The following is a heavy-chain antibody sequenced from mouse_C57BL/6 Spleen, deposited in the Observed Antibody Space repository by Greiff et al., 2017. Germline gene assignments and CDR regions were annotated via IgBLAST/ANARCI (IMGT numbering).Heavy chain of an antibody. J-gene: IGHJ3*01. CDR1: GFNIKDYY. CDR3: ARNPHYYGSLAY. D-gene: IGHD1-1*01. V-gene: IGHV14-2*01. Sequence: VQLQQSGAELVKPGASVKLSCIASGFNIKDYYMHWVKQRTEQGLEWIGRIDPEDGETKYAPKFQGKATITADTSSNTAYLQLSSLTSEDTAVYYCARNPHYYGSLAYWGQGTLVTVSA. CDR2: IDPEDGET.